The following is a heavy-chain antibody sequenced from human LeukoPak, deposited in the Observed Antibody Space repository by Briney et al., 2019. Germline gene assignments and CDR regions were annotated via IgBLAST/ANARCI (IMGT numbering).Heavy chain of an antibody. CDR1: GGSITGYY. J-gene: IGHJ4*02. V-gene: IGHV4-59*08. CDR2: IYYSEST. Sequence: SETLSLTCTVSGGSITGYYWSWIRQPPGKGLEWIGYIYYSESTNYNPSLKSRVTISVDTSKNQFSLKLSSVTAADTAVYYCARHTLVAASSFDYWGQGTLVTVSS. D-gene: IGHD2-15*01. CDR3: ARHTLVAASSFDY.